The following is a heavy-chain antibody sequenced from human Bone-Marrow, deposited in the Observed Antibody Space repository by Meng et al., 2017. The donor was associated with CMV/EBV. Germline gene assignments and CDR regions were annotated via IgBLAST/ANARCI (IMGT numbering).Heavy chain of an antibody. J-gene: IGHJ6*01. Sequence: ASVKVSCKASGYTLTSYYMHWVRQAPGQGLEWMGIINPSGGSTSYAQKFQGRVTMTRDTSTSTVYMELSSLRSEDTAVYYCARECFGELPTCTVWVFSMDFWGQGTTVTVSS. CDR3: ARECFGELPTCTVWVFSMDF. V-gene: IGHV1-46*01. CDR2: INPSGGST. CDR1: GYTLTSYY. D-gene: IGHD3-10*01.